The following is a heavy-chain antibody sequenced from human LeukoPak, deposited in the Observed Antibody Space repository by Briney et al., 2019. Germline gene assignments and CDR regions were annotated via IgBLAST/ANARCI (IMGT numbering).Heavy chain of an antibody. CDR2: ISGSGDYT. Sequence: GGSLRLSCAASEFTFSNYGMSWVRQAPGRGLEWVSAISGSGDYTYYADSVKGRFTISRDNSKNTLHLQMNSLRAEDAAVYYCAKGGIAVAGTSYYYYMDVWGKGTTVTISS. CDR3: AKGGIAVAGTSYYYYMDV. CDR1: EFTFSNYG. J-gene: IGHJ6*03. D-gene: IGHD6-19*01. V-gene: IGHV3-23*01.